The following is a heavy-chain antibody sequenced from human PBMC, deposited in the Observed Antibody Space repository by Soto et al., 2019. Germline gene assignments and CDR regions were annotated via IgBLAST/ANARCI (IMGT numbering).Heavy chain of an antibody. CDR3: ARAGAATLSDP. Sequence: SETLSLTCTVSGGSISNYYWSWIRQPPGKGLEWIGYIYYSGSTNYDPSLKSRVTISVDTSKNQFSLKLSSVTAADTAVYYCARAGAATLSDPWGQGTLVTVSS. J-gene: IGHJ5*02. CDR2: IYYSGST. V-gene: IGHV4-59*01. D-gene: IGHD2-15*01. CDR1: GGSISNYY.